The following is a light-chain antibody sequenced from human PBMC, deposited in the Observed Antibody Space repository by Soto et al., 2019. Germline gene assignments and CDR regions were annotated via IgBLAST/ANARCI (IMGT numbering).Light chain of an antibody. Sequence: IHMTHSPATLSASVLYRVTITFLASQSLNNGLAWYQQKPGKAPNLLIYDASTLERGVPSRFSGTGSGTEFTLTISSLQPDDFATYYCQQYHRSSITFGQGTRLEIK. V-gene: IGKV1-5*01. CDR2: DAS. J-gene: IGKJ5*01. CDR1: QSLNNG. CDR3: QQYHRSSIT.